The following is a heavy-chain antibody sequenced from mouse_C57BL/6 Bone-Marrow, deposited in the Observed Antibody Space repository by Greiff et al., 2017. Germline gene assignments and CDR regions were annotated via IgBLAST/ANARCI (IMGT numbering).Heavy chain of an antibody. CDR3: TRGVCDGYYRY. V-gene: IGHV1-5*01. J-gene: IGHJ2*01. CDR1: GYTFTSYW. CDR2: IYPGNSDT. D-gene: IGHD2-3*01. Sequence: VQLQQSGTVLARPGASVKMSCKTSGYTFTSYWMHWVKQRPGQGLEWIGAIYPGNSDTSSNQKFKGKAKLTAVTSASTAYMELSSLTNEDSAVYYCTRGVCDGYYRYWGQGTTLTVSS.